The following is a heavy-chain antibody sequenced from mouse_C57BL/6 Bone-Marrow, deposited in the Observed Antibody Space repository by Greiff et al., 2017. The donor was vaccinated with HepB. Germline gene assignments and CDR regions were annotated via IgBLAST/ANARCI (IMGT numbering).Heavy chain of an antibody. D-gene: IGHD3-2*02. V-gene: IGHV2-2*01. CDR2: IWSGGST. CDR3: ARGGDSGWYFDV. CDR1: GFSLTSYG. J-gene: IGHJ1*03. Sequence: VQLVESGPGLVQPSQSLSITCTVSGFSLTSYGVHWVRQSPGKGLEWLGVIWSGGSTDYNAAFISRLSISKDNSKSQVFFKMNSLQADDTAIYYCARGGDSGWYFDVWGTGTTVTVSS.